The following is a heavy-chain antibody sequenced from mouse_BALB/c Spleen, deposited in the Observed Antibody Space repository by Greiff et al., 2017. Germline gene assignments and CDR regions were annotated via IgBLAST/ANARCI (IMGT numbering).Heavy chain of an antibody. J-gene: IGHJ1*01. CDR1: GYSFTDYN. CDR2: ISTYYGDA. CDR3: ARGFYYYGSPWYFDV. D-gene: IGHD1-1*01. Sequence: VQLQQSGPELVKPGASVKVSCKASGYSFTDYNMYWVKQSHGKSLEWIGVISTYYGDASYNQKFKGKATMTVDKSSSTAYMELARLTSEDSAIYYCARGFYYYGSPWYFDVWGAGTTVTVSS. V-gene: IGHV1S135*01.